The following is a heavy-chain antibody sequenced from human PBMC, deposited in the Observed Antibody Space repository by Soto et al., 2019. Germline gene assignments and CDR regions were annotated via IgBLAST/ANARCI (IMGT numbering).Heavy chain of an antibody. V-gene: IGHV4-61*01. Sequence: PSETLSLTCTVSGGSVSSGSYYWSWIRQPPGKGLEWIGYIYYSGSTNYNPSLKSRVTISVDTSKNQFSLKLSSVTAADTAVYYCARFSLWRRYNWNSLGMDVWGQGTTVTVSS. CDR2: IYYSGST. D-gene: IGHD1-7*01. J-gene: IGHJ6*02. CDR1: GGSVSSGSYY. CDR3: ARFSLWRRYNWNSLGMDV.